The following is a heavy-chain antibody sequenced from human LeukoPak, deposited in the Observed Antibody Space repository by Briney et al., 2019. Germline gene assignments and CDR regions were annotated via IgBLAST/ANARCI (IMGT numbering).Heavy chain of an antibody. CDR1: GFTFSSYA. V-gene: IGHV3-23*01. Sequence: PGGSPRLSCAASGFTFSSYAMSWVRQAPGKGLEWVSAISGSGGSTYYADSVKGRFTISRDNSKNTLYLQMNSLRAEDTAVYYCAKVPYCSSTSCYDGPKDYYYYGMDVWGQGTTVTVSS. J-gene: IGHJ6*02. CDR2: ISGSGGST. D-gene: IGHD2-2*01. CDR3: AKVPYCSSTSCYDGPKDYYYYGMDV.